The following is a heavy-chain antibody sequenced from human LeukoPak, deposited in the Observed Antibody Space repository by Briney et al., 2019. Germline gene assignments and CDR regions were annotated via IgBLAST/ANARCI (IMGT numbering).Heavy chain of an antibody. Sequence: GWSLRLSCVASGFTFSSYSMNWVRQAPGKGLEWISYISSSSSIIYYADSVKGRFTISRDNAKNSLYLQMNSLRAEDTAVYYCARATGNNFEDYWGQGTLVTVSS. D-gene: IGHD2-8*02. CDR1: GFTFSSYS. V-gene: IGHV3-48*01. CDR3: ARATGNNFEDY. J-gene: IGHJ4*02. CDR2: ISSSSSII.